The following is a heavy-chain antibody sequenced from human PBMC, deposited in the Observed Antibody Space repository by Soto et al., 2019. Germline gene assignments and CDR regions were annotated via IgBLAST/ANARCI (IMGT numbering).Heavy chain of an antibody. Sequence: PGGSLRLSCVASGFTFNRYGMHWVRQAPGKGLEWVAEISFDGTAKYYAESVKGRFTVSRDNGNNTLHLEMNSLGAKDTAAYFCATGRSTRFDPWGQGTLVTVSS. CDR3: ATGRSTRFDP. V-gene: IGHV3-30*03. CDR1: GFTFNRYG. D-gene: IGHD1-1*01. CDR2: ISFDGTAK. J-gene: IGHJ5*02.